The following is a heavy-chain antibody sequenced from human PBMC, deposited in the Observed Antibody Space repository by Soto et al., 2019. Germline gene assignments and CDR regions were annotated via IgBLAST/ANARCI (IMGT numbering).Heavy chain of an antibody. J-gene: IGHJ3*01. CDR3: ASKNNGASYHSDDAFDL. V-gene: IGHV3-21*01. CDR2: ISSSGGYI. D-gene: IGHD1-26*01. CDR1: GFTFSSYS. Sequence: EVQLVESGGGLVKPGGSLRLSCAASGFTFSSYSMNWVRQAPGKGLEWVSSISSSGGYIYYADSVKARFTISRDNAKNSLSLQMNSLRAEDTAVYYCASKNNGASYHSDDAFDLCGQGTMVTVSS.